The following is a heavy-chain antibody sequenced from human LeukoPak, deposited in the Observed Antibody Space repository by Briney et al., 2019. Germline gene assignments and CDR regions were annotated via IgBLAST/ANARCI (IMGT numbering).Heavy chain of an antibody. V-gene: IGHV4-4*07. D-gene: IGHD5-24*01. J-gene: IGHJ5*02. CDR3: ARGLRMALNNRFDP. CDR1: GGSISSYY. Sequence: SETLSLTCTVSGGSISSYYWSWIRQPAGKGLEWIGRIYTSGSTNYNPSLKSRVTMSVDTSKNQFSLKLSSVTAADTAVYYCARGLRMALNNRFDPWGQGTLVTVSS. CDR2: IYTSGST.